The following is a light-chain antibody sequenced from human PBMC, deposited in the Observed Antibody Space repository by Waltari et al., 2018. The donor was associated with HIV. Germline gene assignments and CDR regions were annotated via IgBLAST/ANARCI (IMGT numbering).Light chain of an antibody. J-gene: IGLJ1*01. CDR3: AAWDDSLSGLYV. V-gene: IGLV1-47*01. Sequence: QSVLTQPPSASGTPGQRVTISCSGSSSNIGGNFVYWYQQLPGTAPKLLIYRDNQRPAAAPDRFSGSKSGTSASLAINGLRSEDEADYYCAAWDDSLSGLYVFGTGTKVTVL. CDR1: SSNIGGNF. CDR2: RDN.